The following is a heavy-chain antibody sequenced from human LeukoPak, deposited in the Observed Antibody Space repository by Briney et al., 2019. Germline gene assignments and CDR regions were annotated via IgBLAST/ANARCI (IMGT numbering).Heavy chain of an antibody. J-gene: IGHJ4*02. CDR2: VNAYTGKT. CDR1: GYRFISSD. Sequence: ASVTVSCKASGYRFISSDINWVRQAPGQGLEWMGRVNAYTGKTTYAQKFQGRVTLTRSTSLTTAYMELTSLTSDDTAVYFCARGETPTSPVDFWGQGILVTVSS. CDR3: ARGETPTSPVDF. V-gene: IGHV1-8*01.